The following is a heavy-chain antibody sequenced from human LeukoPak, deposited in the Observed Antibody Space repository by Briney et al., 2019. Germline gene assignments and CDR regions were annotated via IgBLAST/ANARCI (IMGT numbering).Heavy chain of an antibody. CDR2: ITSSSSYT. Sequence: GGSLRLSCAAPGITFSNYNMNWVRQAPGKGLEWISSITSSSSYTFYADSVKGRFTISRDNAKNSLYLQMNSLRVEDTAIYYCARDRSVRGVTFSDYWGQGTLVTVSS. CDR3: ARDRSVRGVTFSDY. D-gene: IGHD3-10*01. CDR1: GITFSNYN. J-gene: IGHJ4*02. V-gene: IGHV3-21*01.